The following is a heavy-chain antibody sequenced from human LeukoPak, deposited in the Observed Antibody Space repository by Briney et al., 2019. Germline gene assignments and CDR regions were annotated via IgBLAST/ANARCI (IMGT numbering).Heavy chain of an antibody. CDR3: TRTLDY. CDR1: GFIFSSFW. CDR2: INSDGSSI. Sequence: PGGSLRLSCVASGFIFSSFWMHWVRHATGKGVVWVSRINSDGSSITYADSVKGRFTMSRDNAKNTLYLQMNSLRAEDTAVYYCTRTLDYWGQGTLVTVSS. V-gene: IGHV3-74*03. J-gene: IGHJ4*02.